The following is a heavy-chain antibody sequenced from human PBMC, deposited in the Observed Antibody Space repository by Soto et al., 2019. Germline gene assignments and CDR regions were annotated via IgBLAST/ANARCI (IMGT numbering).Heavy chain of an antibody. Sequence: SQTLSLTCVISGDSVSSNTVAWNWIRQSPSRGLEWLGRTYYRSKWYSDYATFVKSRVTISVDTSKNQFSLKLSSVTAADTAVYYCARAPGRPFDYWGQGTLVTVSS. CDR3: ARAPGRPFDY. CDR1: GDSVSSNTVA. J-gene: IGHJ4*02. V-gene: IGHV6-1*01. D-gene: IGHD6-25*01. CDR2: TYYRSKWYS.